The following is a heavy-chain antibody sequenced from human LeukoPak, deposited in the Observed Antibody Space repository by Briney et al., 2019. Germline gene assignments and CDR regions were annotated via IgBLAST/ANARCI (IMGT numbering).Heavy chain of an antibody. Sequence: SVKVSCKASGGTFSGYSISWVRQAPGQGIEWMGRISLMFGTTNYALKFQGRVTITADDSTGSAYMELTSLRSEDTAVYYCARIHDSTHGLLDDWGRGTLVTVSS. D-gene: IGHD2-15*01. J-gene: IGHJ4*02. CDR3: ARIHDSTHGLLDD. V-gene: IGHV1-69*13. CDR2: ISLMFGTT. CDR1: GGTFSGYS.